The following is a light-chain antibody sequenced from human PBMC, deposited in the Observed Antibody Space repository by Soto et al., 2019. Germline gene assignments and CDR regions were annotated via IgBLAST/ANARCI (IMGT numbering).Light chain of an antibody. CDR3: QQYNSFYPT. CDR1: QRMSSW. J-gene: IGKJ2*01. V-gene: IGKV1-5*03. Sequence: DIQMTQSPSTLSASVGDRVTITCRASQRMSSWLAWYQQKPGKAPRLLIQKASSLESGVPSRFSGSGSGTEFTLSISSLQPDDFATYYCQQYNSFYPTFGQGTKLEIK. CDR2: KAS.